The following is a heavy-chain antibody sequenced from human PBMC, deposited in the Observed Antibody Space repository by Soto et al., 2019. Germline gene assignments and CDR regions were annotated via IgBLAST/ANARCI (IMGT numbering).Heavy chain of an antibody. V-gene: IGHV3-64D*08. CDR3: RRGFYGLEV. Sequence: EVQLVESGGGLVQPGGSLRLSCSASGFTFSGRSMHWVRQAPGKGLEYVSGVSPNGNDKYYTDSVKGRFTISRDNSKNTLHLQMSSLRPEDTALFYCRRGFYGLEVWGQGTTVTVSS. J-gene: IGHJ6*02. CDR2: VSPNGNDK. CDR1: GFTFSGRS.